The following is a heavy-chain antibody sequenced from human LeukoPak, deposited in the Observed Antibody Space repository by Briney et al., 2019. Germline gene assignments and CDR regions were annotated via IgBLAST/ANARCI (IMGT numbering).Heavy chain of an antibody. CDR3: ARAMIEGFFDY. V-gene: IGHV3-66*01. CDR1: GFTVSSNY. J-gene: IGHJ4*02. Sequence: GGSLRLSCAASGFTVSSNYMNWVRQAPGKGLEWVSVIYSGGSTYYADSVKGRFTISRDDSKNTLYLQMNSLSAEDTAVYYCARAMIEGFFDYWGQGILVTVSS. CDR2: IYSGGST. D-gene: IGHD3-22*01.